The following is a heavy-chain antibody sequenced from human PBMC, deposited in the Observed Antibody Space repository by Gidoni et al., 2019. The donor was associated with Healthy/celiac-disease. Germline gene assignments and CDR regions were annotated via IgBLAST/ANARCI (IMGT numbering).Heavy chain of an antibody. CDR2: ISGSGGST. D-gene: IGHD6-13*01. CDR1: GFPFSSYA. J-gene: IGHJ4*02. CDR3: ANGPGAAAGTDY. Sequence: EVQLLESGGGLVQPGGSLRLSCAASGFPFSSYAMRWVRQAPGKGLEWVSAISGSGGSTYYADSVKGRFTISRDNSKNTLYLQMNSLRAEDTAVYYCANGPGAAAGTDYWGQGTLVTVSS. V-gene: IGHV3-23*01.